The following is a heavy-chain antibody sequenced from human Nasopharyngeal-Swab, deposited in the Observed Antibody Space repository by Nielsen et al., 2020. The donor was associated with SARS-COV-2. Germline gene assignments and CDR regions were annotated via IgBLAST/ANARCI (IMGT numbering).Heavy chain of an antibody. D-gene: IGHD3-22*01. J-gene: IGHJ4*02. CDR1: GFTFSSYW. Sequence: GGSLRLSCAASGFTFSSYWMSWVRQAPGKGLEWVANIKQDGSEKYYVDSVKGRFTISRDNAKNSLYLQMNSLRAEDTAVYYCARRARSGYHHFDYWGQGTLVTVSP. CDR3: ARRARSGYHHFDY. CDR2: IKQDGSEK. V-gene: IGHV3-7*03.